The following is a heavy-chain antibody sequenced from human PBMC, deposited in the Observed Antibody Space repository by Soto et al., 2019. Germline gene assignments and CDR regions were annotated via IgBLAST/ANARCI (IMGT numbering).Heavy chain of an antibody. V-gene: IGHV1-69*08. CDR1: GGTSSTDT. Sequence: QVHLVQSGAEVRKPGSSVKVSGKASGGTSSTDTISWGRQAPGQGLEWMGRIIAVLGITNYAQSFQGRVTITADKSTSTDYMELSSLSSEDTAVYYCAREEGTVTYDYWGQGTLVTVSS. CDR2: IIAVLGIT. J-gene: IGHJ4*02. D-gene: IGHD4-17*01. CDR3: AREEGTVTYDY.